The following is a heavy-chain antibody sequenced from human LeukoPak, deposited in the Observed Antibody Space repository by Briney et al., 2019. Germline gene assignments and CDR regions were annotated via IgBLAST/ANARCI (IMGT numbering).Heavy chain of an antibody. CDR3: ARDQAVRGVPYNWFDP. V-gene: IGHV4-34*01. CDR1: GGSFSGYY. CDR2: INHSGST. D-gene: IGHD3-10*01. Sequence: PSETLSLTCAVYGGSFSGYYWSWIRQPPGKGLEWIGEINHSGSTNYNPSLKSRVTISVDTSKNQFSLKLSSVTAADTAVYYCARDQAVRGVPYNWFDPWGQGTLVTVSS. J-gene: IGHJ5*02.